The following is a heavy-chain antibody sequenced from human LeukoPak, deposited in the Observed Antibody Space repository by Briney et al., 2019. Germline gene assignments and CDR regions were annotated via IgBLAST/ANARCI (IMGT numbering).Heavy chain of an antibody. CDR3: ARGGAIHNYYYYGMDV. CDR1: GFTVSSNY. V-gene: IGHV3-53*01. CDR2: IYSGGST. D-gene: IGHD2-21*01. J-gene: IGHJ6*02. Sequence: GGSLRLSCAASGFTVSSNYMSWVRQAPGKGLEWVSVIYSGGSTYYADSVKGRFTISRGNPKNTVYLLMSSLRAEDTAVYYCARGGAIHNYYYYGMDVWGQGTTVTVSS.